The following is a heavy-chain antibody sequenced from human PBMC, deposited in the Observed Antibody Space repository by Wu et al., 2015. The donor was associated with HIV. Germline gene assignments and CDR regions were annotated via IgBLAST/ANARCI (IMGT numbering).Heavy chain of an antibody. D-gene: IGHD4-17*01. CDR1: GYTFTGHD. J-gene: IGHJ4*02. V-gene: IGHV1-8*01. CDR2: LNPNSGNT. CDR3: ARRETTVKVTT. Sequence: QVQLVQSGAEVKKPGASVKVSCKASGYTFTGHDVNWVRQTRGQGLEWMGWLNPNSGNTGYAQKFQGRVTMTRNTSISTAYMELSSLRSEDTAVYYCARRETTVKVTTWGQGTLVTVSS.